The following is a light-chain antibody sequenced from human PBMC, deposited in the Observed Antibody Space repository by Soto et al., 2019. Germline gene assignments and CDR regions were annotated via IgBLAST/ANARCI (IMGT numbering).Light chain of an antibody. Sequence: DIQMTQSPSSLSASVGDRVTITCRASQSISSYLNWYQQKPGKAPKLLIYAASSLQSGVPSRFSGSGSGTDFTLTISSLQPEDFATYYCQQCYSFGQGTKLEIK. CDR2: AAS. V-gene: IGKV1-39*01. CDR1: QSISSY. J-gene: IGKJ2*01. CDR3: QQCYS.